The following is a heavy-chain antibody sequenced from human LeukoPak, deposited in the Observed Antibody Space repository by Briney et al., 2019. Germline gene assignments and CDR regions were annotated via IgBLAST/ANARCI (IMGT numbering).Heavy chain of an antibody. CDR1: GYTFIDKY. CDR3: ARVLPGSLQY. J-gene: IGHJ4*02. D-gene: IGHD2-2*01. Sequence: GASVKVSCKASGYTFIDKYIHWVRQAPGRGLEWLGWLNPKSGDTNYAQKFQGRVTMTRDTSISTAYMGLSGLRSDDTAVYYCARVLPGSLQYWGQGTLITVSS. CDR2: LNPKSGDT. V-gene: IGHV1-2*02.